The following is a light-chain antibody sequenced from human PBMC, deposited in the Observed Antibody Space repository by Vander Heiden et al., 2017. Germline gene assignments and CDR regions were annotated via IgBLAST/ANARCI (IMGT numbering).Light chain of an antibody. CDR2: DVS. J-gene: IGLJ1*01. Sequence: QCALTQSAYVAGSPGRSITISCTGTSSDVGGYNYVSCYQQHPGKAPKLMIYDVSTRPSGVSNRFSGSKSGKTASLTICGLQAEDEADYYCSSYTSSSTLVFGTGTKVTVL. CDR3: SSYTSSSTLV. CDR1: SSDVGGYNY. V-gene: IGLV2-14*01.